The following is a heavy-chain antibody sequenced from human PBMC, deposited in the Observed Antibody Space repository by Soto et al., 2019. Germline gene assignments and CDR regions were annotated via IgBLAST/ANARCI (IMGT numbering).Heavy chain of an antibody. CDR3: ARHGEDYYDFWSGYSASPMFDY. D-gene: IGHD3-3*01. CDR1: GYTFTSYA. J-gene: IGHJ4*02. CDR2: INAGNGNT. Sequence: ASVKVSCKASGYTFTSYAMHWVRQAPGQRLEWMGWINAGNGNTKYSQKFQGRVTITRDTSASTAYMELRSLRSDDTAVYYCARHGEDYYDFWSGYSASPMFDYWGQGTLVTVSS. V-gene: IGHV1-3*01.